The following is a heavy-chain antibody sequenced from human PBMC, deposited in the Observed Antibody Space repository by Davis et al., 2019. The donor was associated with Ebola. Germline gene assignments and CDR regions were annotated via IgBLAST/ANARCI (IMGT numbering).Heavy chain of an antibody. Sequence: GGSLRLSCAASGFTFSSYDMHWVRQATGKGLEWVSAIGTAGDTYYPGSVKGRFTISRENAKNSLYLQMNSLRAEDTAVYYCAKLGGGSSWYWFDYWGQGTLVTVSS. CDR2: IGTAGDT. CDR3: AKLGGGSSWYWFDY. J-gene: IGHJ4*02. CDR1: GFTFSSYD. V-gene: IGHV3-13*01. D-gene: IGHD6-13*01.